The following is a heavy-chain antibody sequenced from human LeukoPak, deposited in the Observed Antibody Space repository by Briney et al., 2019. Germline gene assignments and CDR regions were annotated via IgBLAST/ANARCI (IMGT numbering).Heavy chain of an antibody. CDR3: ARVATVGATGGAFDI. J-gene: IGHJ3*02. CDR1: GGSISSYY. Sequence: TSETLSLTCTVSGGSISSYYWSWIRQPAGKGLEWIGRIYTSGSTNYNPSLKSRVTMSVDTSKNQFSLKLSSVTAADTAVYYCARVATVGATGGAFDIWGQGTMVTVSS. CDR2: IYTSGST. D-gene: IGHD1-26*01. V-gene: IGHV4-4*07.